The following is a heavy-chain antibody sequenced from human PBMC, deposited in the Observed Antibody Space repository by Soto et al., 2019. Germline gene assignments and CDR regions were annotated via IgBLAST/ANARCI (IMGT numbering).Heavy chain of an antibody. CDR1: GGSFSGYY. Sequence: QVQLQQWGAGLLKPSETLSLTCAVYGGSFSGYYWSWIRRPPGKGLEWIGEINHSGSTNYNPSLKSRVTISVDTSKNQFSLKLSSVTAADTAVYYCARGGQLVYWYFDLWGRGTLVTVSS. CDR3: ARGGQLVYWYFDL. J-gene: IGHJ2*01. CDR2: INHSGST. D-gene: IGHD6-6*01. V-gene: IGHV4-34*01.